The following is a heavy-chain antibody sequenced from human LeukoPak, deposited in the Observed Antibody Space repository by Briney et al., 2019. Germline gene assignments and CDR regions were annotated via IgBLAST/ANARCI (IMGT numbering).Heavy chain of an antibody. J-gene: IGHJ4*02. CDR3: VREATGYTFDY. Sequence: PGGSLRLSCAASGFTISPYAMNWVRQAPGKGLEWVSFISYTSSYIFDAHSVKGRFTISRDNAKNSLYLQMNSLRAEDTAVYYCVREATGYTFDYWGQGTLVTVSS. V-gene: IGHV3-21*01. CDR1: GFTISPYA. D-gene: IGHD1-14*01. CDR2: ISYTSSYI.